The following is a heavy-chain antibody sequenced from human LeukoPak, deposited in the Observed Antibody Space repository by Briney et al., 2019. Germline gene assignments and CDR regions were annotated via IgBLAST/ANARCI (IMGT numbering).Heavy chain of an antibody. D-gene: IGHD1-26*01. J-gene: IGHJ4*02. CDR2: ISAYNGNT. CDR1: GYTFTSYG. CDR3: ATVVKSGSGSYYPVY. Sequence: ASVKVSCKASGYTFTSYGISWVRQAPGQGLEWMGWISAYNGNTNYAQKLQGRVTMTTDTSTSTAYMELRSLRSDDTAVYYCATVVKSGSGSYYPVYWGQGTLVTVSS. V-gene: IGHV1-18*01.